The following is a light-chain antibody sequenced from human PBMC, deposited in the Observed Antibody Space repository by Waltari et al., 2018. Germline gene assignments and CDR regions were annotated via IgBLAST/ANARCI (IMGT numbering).Light chain of an antibody. J-gene: IGLJ3*02. CDR1: SNDDRTYNF. CDR2: GVT. V-gene: IGLV2-23*02. Sequence: QHALTKPASAAASPGESIISSCTGTSNDDRTYNFVTWYQQHPGKAPKVIIYGVTQRPSGVSNRFSGSKSGNTASLTISGLQAEDEADYYCCSYADGTTSVFGGGTKLTVL. CDR3: CSYADGTTSV.